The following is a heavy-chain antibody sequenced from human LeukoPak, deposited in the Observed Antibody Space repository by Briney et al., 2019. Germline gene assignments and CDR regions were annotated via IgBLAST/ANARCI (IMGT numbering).Heavy chain of an antibody. V-gene: IGHV3-23*01. D-gene: IGHD6-19*01. CDR2: ISGSGGST. J-gene: IGHJ5*02. Sequence: PGGSLRLSCAASGFTFSSYAMSWVRQAPGKGLKWVSAISGSGGSTYYADSVKGRFTISRDNSKNTLYLQMNSLRAEDTAVYYCAKDYSGWYGNWFDPWGQGTLVTVSS. CDR1: GFTFSSYA. CDR3: AKDYSGWYGNWFDP.